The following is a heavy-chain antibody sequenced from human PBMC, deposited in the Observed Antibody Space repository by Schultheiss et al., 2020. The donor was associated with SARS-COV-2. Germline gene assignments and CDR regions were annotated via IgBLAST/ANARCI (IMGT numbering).Heavy chain of an antibody. CDR3: ARTDIVVVPAAPRGRAFDI. Sequence: GGSLRLSCAASGFTFSSYSMNWVRQAPGKGLEWVAVISYDGSNKYYADSVKGRFTISRDNSKNTLYLQMNSLRAEDTAVYYCARTDIVVVPAAPRGRAFDIWGQGTMVTVSS. CDR1: GFTFSSYS. V-gene: IGHV3-30*03. J-gene: IGHJ3*02. D-gene: IGHD2-2*01. CDR2: ISYDGSNK.